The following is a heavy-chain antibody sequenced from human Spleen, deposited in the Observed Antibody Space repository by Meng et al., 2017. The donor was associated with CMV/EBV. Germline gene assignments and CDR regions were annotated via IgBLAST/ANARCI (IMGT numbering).Heavy chain of an antibody. J-gene: IGHJ4*02. V-gene: IGHV3-7*01. D-gene: IGHD3-3*01. Sequence: GESLKISCAASGFTFDDYAMHWVRQAPGKGLEWVANIKQDGSEKYYVDSVEGRFTIFRDNANNVLYLQMRNLRAEDTAVYYCARDVNIGVVTRGYWGQGTLVTVSS. CDR1: GFTFDDYA. CDR3: ARDVNIGVVTRGY. CDR2: IKQDGSEK.